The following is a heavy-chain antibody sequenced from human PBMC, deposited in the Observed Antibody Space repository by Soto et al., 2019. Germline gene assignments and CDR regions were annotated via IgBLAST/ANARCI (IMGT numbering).Heavy chain of an antibody. D-gene: IGHD1-1*01. J-gene: IGHJ5*02. CDR3: ARMATYGTLNWFDP. CDR1: GYAFGDYD. Sequence: QVQLVQSGAEVQRPGASVKVSCRASGYAFGDYDISWVRQAPGQGLEWMGWMNPNSANTGYALKFQGRVSMTRDMSISTAYMELSRLRPEDTAIYYCARMATYGTLNWFDPWGQGALVTVSS. CDR2: MNPNSANT. V-gene: IGHV1-8*01.